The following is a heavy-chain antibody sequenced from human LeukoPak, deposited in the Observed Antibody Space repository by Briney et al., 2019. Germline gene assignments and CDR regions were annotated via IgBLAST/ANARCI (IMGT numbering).Heavy chain of an antibody. Sequence: GASVKVSCQASGGTFSSCAISWVRQPPGQGLEWMGRIIPIVGIANYAQKFQGTVTITADKSTSTAYMELSSLTSEDTAVYYCARSYSGSGTYYSIDWGQGTLVTVSS. V-gene: IGHV1-69*04. D-gene: IGHD3-10*01. CDR2: IIPIVGIA. J-gene: IGHJ4*02. CDR3: ARSYSGSGTYYSID. CDR1: GGTFSSCA.